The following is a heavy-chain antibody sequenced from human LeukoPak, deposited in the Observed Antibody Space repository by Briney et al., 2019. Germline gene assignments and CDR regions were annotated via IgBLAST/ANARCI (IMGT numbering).Heavy chain of an antibody. V-gene: IGHV1-69*05. Sequence: GASVKVSCKASGGTFSSYAISWVRQAPGQGLEWMGGIIPIFGTANYAQKFQGRVTITTDESTSTAYMELSSLRSEDTAVYYCASSTSPYSGYEIDRGFDPCGQGTLVTVSS. CDR2: IIPIFGTA. D-gene: IGHD5-12*01. CDR3: ASSTSPYSGYEIDRGFDP. CDR1: GGTFSSYA. J-gene: IGHJ5*02.